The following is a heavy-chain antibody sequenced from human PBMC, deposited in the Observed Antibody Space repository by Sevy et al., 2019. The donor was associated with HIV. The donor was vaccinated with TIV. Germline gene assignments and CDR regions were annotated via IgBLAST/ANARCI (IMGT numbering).Heavy chain of an antibody. CDR1: GFTFTNYW. J-gene: IGHJ4*02. CDR2: INEDGGAR. Sequence: GGSLRLSCAASGFTFTNYWLTWVRQAPGKGLEWLANINEDGGARLYVDSVRGRFTISRDNAKNSLYLQMNSLRAEDTAVYYCARDSDHSDTGDYFDFWGQGTLVTVSS. V-gene: IGHV3-7*01. D-gene: IGHD4-17*01. CDR3: ARDSDHSDTGDYFDF.